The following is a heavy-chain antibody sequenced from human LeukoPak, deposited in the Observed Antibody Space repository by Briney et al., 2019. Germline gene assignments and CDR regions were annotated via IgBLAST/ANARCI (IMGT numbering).Heavy chain of an antibody. CDR3: ARVHEEWLVYYYYYYMDV. J-gene: IGHJ6*03. D-gene: IGHD6-19*01. CDR1: GYTFTSFG. Sequence: ASVKLSCKASGYTFTSFGISWVRQAPGQRLEWMGWFSAYNGNTNYAQKLQGRVTMTTDTSTSTAYMELRSLSSGDTAVYYCARVHEEWLVYYYYYYMDVWGKGTTVTVSS. V-gene: IGHV1-18*01. CDR2: FSAYNGNT.